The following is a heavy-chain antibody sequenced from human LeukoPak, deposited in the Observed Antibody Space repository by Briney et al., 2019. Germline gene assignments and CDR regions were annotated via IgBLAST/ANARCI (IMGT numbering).Heavy chain of an antibody. CDR1: GGSFSGYY. CDR3: ARGQSGTAIPRAGRYFDL. D-gene: IGHD5-18*01. V-gene: IGHV4-34*01. J-gene: IGHJ2*01. Sequence: SETLSLTCAVYGGSFSGYYWSWIRQPPGKGLGWSGEINHSGSTNYNPSLKSRVTISVDTSKNQFSLKLSSVTAADTAVYYCARGQSGTAIPRAGRYFDLWGRGTLVTVSS. CDR2: INHSGST.